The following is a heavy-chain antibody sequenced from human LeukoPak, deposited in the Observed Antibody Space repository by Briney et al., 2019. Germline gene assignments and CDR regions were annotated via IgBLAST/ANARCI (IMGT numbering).Heavy chain of an antibody. Sequence: GGSLRLSCAASGFTFSSYAMHWVRQAPGKGLEWVAVISYDGSNKYYADSVKGRFTISRDNSKNTLYLQMNSLRAEDTAVYYCARANGHYDFWSGYYYYYYMDVWGKGTTVTVSS. V-gene: IGHV3-30*04. CDR2: ISYDGSNK. D-gene: IGHD3-3*01. CDR1: GFTFSSYA. CDR3: ARANGHYDFWSGYYYYYYMDV. J-gene: IGHJ6*03.